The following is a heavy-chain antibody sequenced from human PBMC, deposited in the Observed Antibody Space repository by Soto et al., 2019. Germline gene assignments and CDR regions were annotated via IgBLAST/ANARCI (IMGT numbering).Heavy chain of an antibody. CDR3: ARESKGLPPDYYYYGMDV. CDR2: IYYSGST. Sequence: QVQLQESGPGLVKPSETLSLTCTVSGGSVSSGSYYWSWIRQPPGKGLEWIGYIYYSGSTNYNPSLESRVTIPVDTSKTQFSLKLSSVTAADTAVYYCARESKGLPPDYYYYGMDVWGQGTTVTVSS. J-gene: IGHJ6*02. V-gene: IGHV4-61*01. CDR1: GGSVSSGSYY. D-gene: IGHD2-15*01.